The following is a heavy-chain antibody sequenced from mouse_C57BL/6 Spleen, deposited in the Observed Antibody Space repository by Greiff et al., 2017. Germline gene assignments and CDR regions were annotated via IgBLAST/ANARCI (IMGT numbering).Heavy chain of an antibody. J-gene: IGHJ1*03. D-gene: IGHD2-4*01. Sequence: VQLVESGPGLVAPSQSLSITCTVSGFSLTSYGVSWVRQPPGKGLEWLGVIWGDGSTNSHSALISRLSISKNNSKSQDFLKLNSLHTDNTATYYCAKPVYYDYDGYFDVWGTGTTVTVSS. CDR3: AKPVYYDYDGYFDV. CDR2: IWGDGST. CDR1: GFSLTSYG. V-gene: IGHV2-3*01.